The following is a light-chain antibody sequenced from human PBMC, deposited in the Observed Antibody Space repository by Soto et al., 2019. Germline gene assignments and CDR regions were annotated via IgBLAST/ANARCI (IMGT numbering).Light chain of an antibody. J-gene: IGKJ4*01. V-gene: IGKV3-20*01. Sequence: EIVLTQSPGTLSLSAGERATLSCRASQSVSSSFLAWYQQKVGQAPRLLIYGASSRATGIPDRFSGSGSGTDFTLTISRLEPEDFAIYYCQRYNNWPLTFGGGTKVDI. CDR1: QSVSSSF. CDR3: QRYNNWPLT. CDR2: GAS.